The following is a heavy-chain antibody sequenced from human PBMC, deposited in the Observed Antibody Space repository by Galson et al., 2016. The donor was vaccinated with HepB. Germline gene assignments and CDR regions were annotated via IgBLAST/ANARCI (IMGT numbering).Heavy chain of an antibody. CDR3: ARGSNLSNSGWFTVALDY. D-gene: IGHD6-19*01. Sequence: SETLSLTCSVSGGSISSDSYYWSWIRQSPGKGLEWIGNIYYSGNTNYNPSLKSRVTISLDTSKNQFSLKLSSVAAADTAVYYCARGSNLSNSGWFTVALDYWGQGTLVTVSS. J-gene: IGHJ4*02. CDR1: GGSISSDSYY. V-gene: IGHV4-61*01. CDR2: IYYSGNT.